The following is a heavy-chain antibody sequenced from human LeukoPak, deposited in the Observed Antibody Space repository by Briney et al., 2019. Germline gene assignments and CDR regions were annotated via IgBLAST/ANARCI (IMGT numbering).Heavy chain of an antibody. Sequence: ASVKVSCKASGYTLTGYYMHWVRQAPGQGLEWMGWINPNSGGTNYAQKFQGRVTMTRDTSISTAYMELSRLISDDTAVYYCARVVVRRGYYYYYGMDVWGQGTTVTVSS. J-gene: IGHJ6*02. CDR1: GYTLTGYY. V-gene: IGHV1-2*02. CDR3: ARVVVRRGYYYYYGMDV. D-gene: IGHD3-22*01. CDR2: INPNSGGT.